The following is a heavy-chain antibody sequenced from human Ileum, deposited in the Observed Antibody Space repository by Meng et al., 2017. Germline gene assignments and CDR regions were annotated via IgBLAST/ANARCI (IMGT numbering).Heavy chain of an antibody. CDR1: SGSFTNNNYY. V-gene: IGHV4-39*01. CDR3: ARRAHYGDPPR. J-gene: IGHJ4*02. CDR2: IYYGGST. Sequence: QLRRQESGPGLGKPSETLSLTCSVSSGSFTNNNYYWVWIRRPPGKGLEWIGSIYYGGSTYYNPSLKSRVTISVDTSTNQFSLKLISVTAADTAVYYCARRAHYGDPPRWGQGTLVTVS. D-gene: IGHD4-17*01.